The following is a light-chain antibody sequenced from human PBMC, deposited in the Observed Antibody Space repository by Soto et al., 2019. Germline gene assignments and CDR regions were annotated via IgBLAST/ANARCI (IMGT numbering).Light chain of an antibody. CDR1: QSVSNNY. V-gene: IGKV3-20*01. CDR3: QQYGSSGT. CDR2: GAS. J-gene: IGKJ1*01. Sequence: EIVLTQSPGTLSLFPGERATLSCRASQSVSNNYLAWYQQKPGQDPRLLIYGASNRATSIPDRFSGSGSGTDFTLTISRLEPEDFAVYYCQQYGSSGTFGQGTKVDIK.